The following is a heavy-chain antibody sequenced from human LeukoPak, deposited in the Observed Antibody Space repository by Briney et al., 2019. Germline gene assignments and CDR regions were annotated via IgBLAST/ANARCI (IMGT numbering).Heavy chain of an antibody. V-gene: IGHV4-39*07. CDR2: ISYSGIT. CDR3: ARTTGYFYYYYYMDV. D-gene: IGHD4-17*01. Sequence: SETLSLTCTVSGGSISSGSYYWSWIRQPPGKGLEWIGSISYSGITYYNPSLKSRVTISLDTSKNQFSLKLSSVTAADTALYYCARTTGYFYYYYYMDVWGKGTTVTVSS. CDR1: GGSISSGSYY. J-gene: IGHJ6*03.